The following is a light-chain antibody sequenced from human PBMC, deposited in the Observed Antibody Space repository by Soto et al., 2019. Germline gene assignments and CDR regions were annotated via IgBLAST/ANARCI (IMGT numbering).Light chain of an antibody. CDR1: QSVSSY. Sequence: EIVLTQSPATLSLSPGERATLSCRASQSVSSYLAWYQQKPGQAPRLLIYDASNRATGIPARFSGSGSGTDFTLTISSLEPEDFDVYYCQQRSNWPPEYTFGQGTKLEIK. J-gene: IGKJ2*01. CDR2: DAS. V-gene: IGKV3-11*01. CDR3: QQRSNWPPEYT.